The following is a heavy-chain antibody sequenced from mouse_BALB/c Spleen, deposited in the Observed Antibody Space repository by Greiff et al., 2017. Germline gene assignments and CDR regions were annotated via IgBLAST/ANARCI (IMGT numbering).Heavy chain of an antibody. D-gene: IGHD1-2*01. V-gene: IGHV1-54*03. CDR1: GYAFTNYL. CDR3: AREVYGGVWFAY. Sequence: VQLQQSGAELVRPGTSVKVSCKASGYAFTNYLIEWVKQRPGQGLEWIGVINPGSGGTNYNEKFKGKATLTADKSSSTAYMQLSSLTSDDSAVYFCAREVYGGVWFAYWGQGTLVTVSA. J-gene: IGHJ3*01. CDR2: INPGSGGT.